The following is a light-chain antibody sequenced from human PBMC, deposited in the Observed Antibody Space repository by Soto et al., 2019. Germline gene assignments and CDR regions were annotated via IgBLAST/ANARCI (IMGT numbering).Light chain of an antibody. J-gene: IGKJ2*01. CDR3: QKNDSSHQWGYT. CDR2: GAS. CDR1: QSVGSAY. V-gene: IGKV3-20*01. Sequence: EFVLTQSPDTLSLSPGERATLSCRASQSVGSAYIAWYQQKPGQAPRLLISGASKRATGIHDRFSGSGSGTDFTLNIRRLEPEDFAVYYCQKNDSSHQWGYTLGQGTKLEIK.